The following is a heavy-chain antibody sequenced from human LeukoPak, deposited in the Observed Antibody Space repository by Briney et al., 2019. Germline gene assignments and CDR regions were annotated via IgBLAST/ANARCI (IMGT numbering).Heavy chain of an antibody. Sequence: SQTLSLTCAVSGGSISSGGYSWIWIRPPPGKGLEWFGYIYHSGSTNYNPSLKSRVTISVDTSKNQFSLKLSSVTAADTAVYYCARGGEYGSGSYYKYWGQGTLVTVSS. CDR1: GGSISSGGYS. CDR2: IYHSGST. CDR3: ARGGEYGSGSYYKY. D-gene: IGHD3-10*01. J-gene: IGHJ4*02. V-gene: IGHV4-30-2*01.